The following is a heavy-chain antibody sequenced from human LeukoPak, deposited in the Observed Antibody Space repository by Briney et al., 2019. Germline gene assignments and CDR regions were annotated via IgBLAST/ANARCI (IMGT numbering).Heavy chain of an antibody. CDR1: GYTFTNND. CDR3: TRGRAAGD. V-gene: IGHV1-8*01. D-gene: IGHD6-19*01. J-gene: IGHJ4*02. CDR2: VSPDSGDT. Sequence: ASVKGCCKASGYTFTNNDINWVRQATGQGMEWMGWVSPDSGDTGYAPNCRGRATMTTHTSTNTASMELTSLTSEDTAIYYCTRGRAAGDWGQGTLVTVSS.